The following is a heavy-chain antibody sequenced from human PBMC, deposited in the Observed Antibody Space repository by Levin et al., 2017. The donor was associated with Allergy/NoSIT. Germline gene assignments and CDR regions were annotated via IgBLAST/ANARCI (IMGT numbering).Heavy chain of an antibody. CDR2: IYYSGST. CDR1: GGSISGGGYH. D-gene: IGHD2-2*03. Sequence: LRLSCTVSGGSISGGGYHWTWIRQHPEKGLEWIGYIYYSGSTFYNPSLQSRLMISVDTSKNQFSLNVSSVTAADTAVYYCAREDGSTFDFWGQGALVTVAS. V-gene: IGHV4-31*03. J-gene: IGHJ4*02. CDR3: AREDGSTFDF.